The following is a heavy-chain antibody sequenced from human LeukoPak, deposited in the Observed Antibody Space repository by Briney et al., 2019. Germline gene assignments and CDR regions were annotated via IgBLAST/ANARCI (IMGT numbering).Heavy chain of an antibody. Sequence: PSETLSLTCAVSGASISSYYWIWIRQPPGKGLECVGSIYYTGNTNYNPSLKSRVTISVDTSKNQFSLKETSVTAADTAVYYCARFSNFVSDIWGQGTMVTVSS. V-gene: IGHV4-59*12. D-gene: IGHD1-1*01. CDR2: IYYTGNT. J-gene: IGHJ3*02. CDR3: ARFSNFVSDI. CDR1: GASISSYY.